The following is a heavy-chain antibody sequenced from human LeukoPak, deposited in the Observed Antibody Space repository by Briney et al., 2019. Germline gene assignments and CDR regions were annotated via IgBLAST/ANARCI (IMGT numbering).Heavy chain of an antibody. Sequence: KPGGSLRLSCAASGFTFSDYYMSWICQVPGKGLEWVSYISSSSSYTNYADSVKGRFTISRDNAKNSLYLQMNSLRAEDTAVYYCARDLYCSSTSCYGPMGYYFDYWGQGTLVTVSS. CDR2: ISSSSSYT. D-gene: IGHD2-2*01. CDR1: GFTFSDYY. V-gene: IGHV3-11*05. CDR3: ARDLYCSSTSCYGPMGYYFDY. J-gene: IGHJ4*02.